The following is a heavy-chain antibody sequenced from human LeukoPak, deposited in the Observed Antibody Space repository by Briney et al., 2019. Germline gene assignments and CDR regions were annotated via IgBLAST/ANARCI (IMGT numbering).Heavy chain of an antibody. CDR1: GGSISSGAHY. D-gene: IGHD2-15*01. CDR3: AKVGYVNADY. Sequence: SQTLSLTCTVSGGSISSGAHYRSWIRQHPGKGLEWIGYISYSGSTYYNPSLKSRVTISVDTSKNQFSLKLSSVTAADTAVYYCAKVGYVNADYWGQGTLVTVSS. J-gene: IGHJ4*02. V-gene: IGHV4-31*03. CDR2: ISYSGST.